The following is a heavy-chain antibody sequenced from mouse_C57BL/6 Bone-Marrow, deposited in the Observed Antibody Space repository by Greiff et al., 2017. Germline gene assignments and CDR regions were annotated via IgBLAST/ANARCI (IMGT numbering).Heavy chain of an antibody. Sequence: QVQLQQSGAELVRPGASVTLSCKASGYTFTDYEMHWVKQTPVHGLEWIGAIDPETGGTAYNQKFKGKAILTADKSSRTAYMELRSLTSEDSAVYYCTKGLLLRYFDYWGQGTTLTVSS. CDR3: TKGLLLRYFDY. J-gene: IGHJ2*01. V-gene: IGHV1-15*01. CDR2: IDPETGGT. CDR1: GYTFTDYE. D-gene: IGHD1-1*01.